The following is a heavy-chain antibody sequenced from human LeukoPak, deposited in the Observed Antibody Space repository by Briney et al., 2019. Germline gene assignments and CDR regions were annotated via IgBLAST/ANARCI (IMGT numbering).Heavy chain of an antibody. D-gene: IGHD2-8*01. Sequence: GGSLRLSCAASGFTFSSSGMNWVRQAPGKGLEWVAVIWSDGSEKRYADSVKGRFTISRDNSKSTLYLQMNSLRAEDTAVYYCATSTNDWFDPWGQGTLVTVSS. CDR3: ATSTNDWFDP. J-gene: IGHJ5*02. CDR1: GFTFSSSG. V-gene: IGHV3-33*03. CDR2: IWSDGSEK.